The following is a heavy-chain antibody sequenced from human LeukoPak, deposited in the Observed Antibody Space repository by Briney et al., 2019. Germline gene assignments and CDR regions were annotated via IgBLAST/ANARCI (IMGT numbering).Heavy chain of an antibody. CDR3: ARHDPVGHFLRGMDV. D-gene: IGHD2/OR15-2a*01. CDR2: IYYTGST. CDR1: GGSISGYF. Sequence: SVTLSLTCAVSGGSISGYFWSWSRQPPGKGLEWIGYIYYTGSTIYNPSLRSRVTMSVDVSKNQFSLDLTSVTAADTAVYYCARHDPVGHFLRGMDVWGQGTTVTVSS. V-gene: IGHV4-59*08. J-gene: IGHJ6*02.